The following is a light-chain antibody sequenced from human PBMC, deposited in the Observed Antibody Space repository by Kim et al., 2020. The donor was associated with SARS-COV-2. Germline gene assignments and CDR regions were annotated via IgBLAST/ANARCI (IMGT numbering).Light chain of an antibody. V-gene: IGLV4-60*03. CDR1: AGHTTYI. CDR2: VEGSGSY. J-gene: IGLJ3*02. CDR3: EAWDRNTRV. Sequence: SSVKLTCTLGAGHTTYIIAWHQQQPGKAPRYLMKVEGSGSYNMGSGVPDRFSGSSSGADRYLTISNLQSEDEADYYCEAWDRNTRVFGGGTKVTVL.